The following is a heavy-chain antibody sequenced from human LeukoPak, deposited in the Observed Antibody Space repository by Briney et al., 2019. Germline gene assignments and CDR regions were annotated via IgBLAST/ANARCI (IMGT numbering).Heavy chain of an antibody. CDR2: INWNGHIT. J-gene: IGHJ6*03. V-gene: IGHV3-20*04. CDR1: GFTFDDYA. Sequence: PGGSLRLACAASGFTFDDYAMSWVRRVPGRGLEWVSGINWNGHITEYADFVKDRFTISRQNTKNSLYLYMNNLGGEDTALYFCARGSVQLWLRDTYYYMDVWGKGTTVTVSS. D-gene: IGHD5-18*01. CDR3: ARGSVQLWLRDTYYYMDV.